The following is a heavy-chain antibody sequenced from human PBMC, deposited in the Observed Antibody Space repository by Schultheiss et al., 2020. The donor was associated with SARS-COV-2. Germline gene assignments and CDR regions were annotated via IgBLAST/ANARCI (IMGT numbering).Heavy chain of an antibody. CDR2: ISDGGDGT. CDR1: GFTFSNYA. Sequence: GGSLRLSCAASGFTFSNYAMNWVRQAPGKGLEWVSVISDGGDGTYYADPVKGRFTISRDNSKKTLYLQMSSLRVDDTALYHCAKAPVPGDAVDIWGQGTMVTVSS. J-gene: IGHJ3*02. V-gene: IGHV3-23*01. D-gene: IGHD7-27*01. CDR3: AKAPVPGDAVDI.